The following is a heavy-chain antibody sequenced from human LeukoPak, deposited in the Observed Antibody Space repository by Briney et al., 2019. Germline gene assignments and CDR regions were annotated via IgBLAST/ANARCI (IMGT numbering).Heavy chain of an antibody. CDR2: ISYSENT. CDR1: GGSITSSY. J-gene: IGHJ4*02. D-gene: IGHD1-1*01. CDR3: SRGTNRGAGNFDS. Sequence: SETLSLTCTVSGGSITSSYWSWLRQPPGKGLEWVGYISYSENTNSNPSLKSRVTMSLDTSKNQFSLNLSSVTAADTAVYYCSRGTNRGAGNFDSWGQGALVTVSS. V-gene: IGHV4-59*01.